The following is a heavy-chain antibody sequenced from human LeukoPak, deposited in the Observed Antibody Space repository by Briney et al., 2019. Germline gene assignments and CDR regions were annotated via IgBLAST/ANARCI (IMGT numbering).Heavy chain of an antibody. CDR3: ARDRADNWDRSGYYPDAFDV. J-gene: IGHJ3*01. D-gene: IGHD3-22*01. CDR1: GYRFAAYY. CDR2: ISPNNGVT. Sequence: RASVNVSCKASGYRFAAYYIHWVRQAPGQGPEWMGWISPNNGVTVNAQRFQGRVTMAWDTSISTAHMELRRLTSDDTAVYYCARDRADNWDRSGYYPDAFDVWGQGTMVTVS. V-gene: IGHV1-2*02.